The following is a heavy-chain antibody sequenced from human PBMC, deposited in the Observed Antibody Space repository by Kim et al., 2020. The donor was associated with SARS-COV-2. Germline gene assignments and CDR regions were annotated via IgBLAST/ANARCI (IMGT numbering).Heavy chain of an antibody. D-gene: IGHD5-12*01. CDR2: K. V-gene: IGHV1-2*02. J-gene: IGHJ4*02. Sequence: KNYAQKFQDRVTMTRDTSINTGYMELSRLRSDDTAVYYCARGVVGTISGYWGQGTLVTVSS. CDR3: ARGVVGTISGY.